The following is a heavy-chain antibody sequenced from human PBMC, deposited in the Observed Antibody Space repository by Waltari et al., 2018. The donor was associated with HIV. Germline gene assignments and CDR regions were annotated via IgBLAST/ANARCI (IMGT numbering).Heavy chain of an antibody. Sequence: EVQLVESGGGLVRPGGSLRLSCAASGFTFSSYAMSWVRQAPGKALQWVSTIRACADRTYAASSVTGRLTSARDNTKSTLYLQMMSLRPEHTPVYYCAKDDRTGSSGYYPLDSWGQGTLVTVSS. CDR1: GFTFSSYA. CDR2: IRACADRT. D-gene: IGHD3-22*01. J-gene: IGHJ4*02. CDR3: AKDDRTGSSGYYPLDS. V-gene: IGHV3-23*04.